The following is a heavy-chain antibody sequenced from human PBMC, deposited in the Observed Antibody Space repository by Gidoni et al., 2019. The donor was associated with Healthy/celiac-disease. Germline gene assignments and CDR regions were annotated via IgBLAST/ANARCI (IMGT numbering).Heavy chain of an antibody. CDR2: ISSSSSYI. D-gene: IGHD3-16*01. J-gene: IGHJ1*01. Sequence: EVQLVASGGGLVKPGGSLSLSCAASGFTFSSYSMNWVRQAPGKGLEWVSSISSSSSYIYYADSVKGRFTISRDNAKNSLYLQMNSLRAEDTAVYYCARGVVGGGGYFQHWGQGTLVTVSS. CDR1: GFTFSSYS. CDR3: ARGVVGGGGYFQH. V-gene: IGHV3-21*01.